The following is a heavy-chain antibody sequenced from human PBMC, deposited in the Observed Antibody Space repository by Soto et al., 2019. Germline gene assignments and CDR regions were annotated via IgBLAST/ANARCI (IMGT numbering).Heavy chain of an antibody. Sequence: EVQLLESGGGLVQPGGSLRLSCAASGFTFSSYAMSWVRQAPGKGLEWVSAISGSGGSTYYADSVKGRFTISRDNSKNTLYLQMNSLRAEDTAVYYCAKDMVRVATIIGGNDAFDIWGQGTMVTVS. CDR2: ISGSGGST. V-gene: IGHV3-23*01. J-gene: IGHJ3*02. CDR3: AKDMVRVATIIGGNDAFDI. CDR1: GFTFSSYA. D-gene: IGHD5-12*01.